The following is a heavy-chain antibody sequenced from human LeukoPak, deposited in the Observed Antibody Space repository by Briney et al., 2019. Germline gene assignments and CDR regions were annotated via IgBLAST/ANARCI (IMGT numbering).Heavy chain of an antibody. CDR3: TREPRYYFDY. V-gene: IGHV3-48*01. CDR1: GFTFSSYS. Sequence: GALRLSCAASGFTFSSYSMNWVRQAPGKGLEWVSYISSNSSTIYYADSVKGRFTISRDNAKNSLYLQMNSLKTEDTAVYYCTREPRYYFDYWGQGTLVTVSS. CDR2: ISSNSSTI. J-gene: IGHJ4*02.